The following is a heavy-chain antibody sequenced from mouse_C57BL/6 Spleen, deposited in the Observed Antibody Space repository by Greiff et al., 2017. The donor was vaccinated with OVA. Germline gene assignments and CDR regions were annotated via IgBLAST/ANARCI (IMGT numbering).Heavy chain of an antibody. CDR3: ARLGRRWYYFDY. V-gene: IGHV1-55*01. J-gene: IGHJ2*01. Sequence: QVQLQQSGAELVKPGASVKMSCKASGYTFTSYWITWVKQRPGQGLEWIGDIYPGSGSTNYNEKFKSKATLTVDTSSSTAYMQLSSLTSEDSAVYYCARLGRRWYYFDYWGQGTTLTVSS. CDR1: GYTFTSYW. CDR2: IYPGSGST. D-gene: IGHD4-1*01.